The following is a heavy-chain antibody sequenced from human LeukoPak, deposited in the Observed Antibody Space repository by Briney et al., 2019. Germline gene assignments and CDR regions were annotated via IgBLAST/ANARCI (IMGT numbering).Heavy chain of an antibody. CDR3: ARDSRYFDWQTVDY. CDR2: ISAYNGNT. D-gene: IGHD3-9*01. V-gene: IGHV1-18*01. J-gene: IGHJ4*02. Sequence: ASVKVSCKASGYTFTSYGISWVRQAPGQGLEWMGWISAYNGNTNYAQKLQGRVTTTTDTSTSTDYMELRSLRSDDTAVYYCARDSRYFDWQTVDYWGQGTLVTVSS. CDR1: GYTFTSYG.